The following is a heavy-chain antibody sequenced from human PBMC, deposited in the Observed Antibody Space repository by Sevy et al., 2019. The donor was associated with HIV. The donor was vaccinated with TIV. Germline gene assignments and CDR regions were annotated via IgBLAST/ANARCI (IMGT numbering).Heavy chain of an antibody. Sequence: GGSLRLSCAASGFTFSTYNMNWVRQAPGKGLEWVSYISSSSSTIYQADSVKGRVTISRDNAKNSLYLQMNSLRAEDTAVDYCARSGAGYCSGGSCYSDAFDIWGQGTMVTVSS. D-gene: IGHD2-15*01. J-gene: IGHJ3*02. V-gene: IGHV3-48*01. CDR1: GFTFSTYN. CDR2: ISSSSSTI. CDR3: ARSGAGYCSGGSCYSDAFDI.